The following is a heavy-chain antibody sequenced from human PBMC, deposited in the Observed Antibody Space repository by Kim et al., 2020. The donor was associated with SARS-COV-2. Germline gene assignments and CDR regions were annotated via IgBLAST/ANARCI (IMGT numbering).Heavy chain of an antibody. D-gene: IGHD3-10*01. CDR2: ISYDGSNK. Sequence: GGSLRLSCAASGFTFSSYGMHWVRQAPGKGLEWVAVISYDGSNKYYADSVKGRFTISRDNSKNTLYLQMNSLRAEDTAVYHCAKEGGLLWFGDYGMDVWG. V-gene: IGHV3-30*18. CDR3: AKEGGLLWFGDYGMDV. J-gene: IGHJ6*01. CDR1: GFTFSSYG.